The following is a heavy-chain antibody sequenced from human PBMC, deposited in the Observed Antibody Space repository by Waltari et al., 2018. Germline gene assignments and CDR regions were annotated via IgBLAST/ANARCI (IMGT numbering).Heavy chain of an antibody. J-gene: IGHJ6*02. CDR2: INHSGST. D-gene: IGHD5-12*01. CDR1: GGSFSGYY. CDR3: ASWGYSGYDSTDYYYYGMDV. V-gene: IGHV4-34*02. Sequence: QVQLPQWGAGLLKPSETLSLTCAVYGGSFSGYYWGWIRQPPGTGGEWIGEINHSGSTNYNPSLKSRVTISVDTSKNQFSLKVNSVTAADTAVYYCASWGYSGYDSTDYYYYGMDVWGQGTTVTVSS.